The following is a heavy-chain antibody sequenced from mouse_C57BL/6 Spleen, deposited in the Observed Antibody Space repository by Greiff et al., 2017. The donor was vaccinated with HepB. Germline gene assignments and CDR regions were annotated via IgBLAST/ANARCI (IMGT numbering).Heavy chain of an antibody. CDR1: GYAFTNYL. CDR3: ARERALLYAMDY. V-gene: IGHV1-54*01. Sequence: VMLVESGAELVRPGTSVKVSCKASGYAFTNYLIEWVKQRPGQGLEWIGVINPGSGGTNYNEKFKGKATLTADKSSSTAYMQLSSLTSEDSAVYFCARERALLYAMDYWGQGTSVTVSS. J-gene: IGHJ4*01. CDR2: INPGSGGT. D-gene: IGHD2-10*01.